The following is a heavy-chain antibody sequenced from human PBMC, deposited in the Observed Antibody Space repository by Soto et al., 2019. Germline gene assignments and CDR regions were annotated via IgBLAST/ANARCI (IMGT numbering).Heavy chain of an antibody. CDR1: GASVTSYY. Sequence: QVQLQGSDPRLLKPSETLSLTCTVSGASVTSYYWSLIRQPAGKGLDWIGRIYTSGNTAYNPTLKSRVTLSLEPSQNQVSLKLSSVTAADTAIYYCARDGVGPHGMDVWGQGTTVTVSS. CDR2: IYTSGNT. V-gene: IGHV4-4*07. D-gene: IGHD2-8*01. CDR3: ARDGVGPHGMDV. J-gene: IGHJ6*02.